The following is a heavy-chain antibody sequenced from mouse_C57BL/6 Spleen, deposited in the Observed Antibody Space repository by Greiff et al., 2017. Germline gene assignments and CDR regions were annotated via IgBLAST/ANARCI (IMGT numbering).Heavy chain of an antibody. J-gene: IGHJ4*01. CDR1: GYAFSSYW. D-gene: IGHD2-3*01. CDR2: IYPGDGDT. V-gene: IGHV1-80*01. CDR3: ARGCDGYYAMDY. Sequence: QVQLQQSGAELVKPGASVKISCKASGYAFSSYWMNCVKQRPGKGLAWIGQIYPGDGDTKSNGKFKGKATQTADKSSCTSDMQLSSLTSADYSVAFYARGCDGYYAMDYWGQGTSVTVSS.